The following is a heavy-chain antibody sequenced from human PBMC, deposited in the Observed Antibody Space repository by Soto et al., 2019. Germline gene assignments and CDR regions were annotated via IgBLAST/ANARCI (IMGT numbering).Heavy chain of an antibody. CDR1: GFTFDDYA. CDR2: ISWNSGSI. V-gene: IGHV3-9*01. CDR3: AKDTLMRFWSGYPPLDYYYGMDV. J-gene: IGHJ6*02. Sequence: EVQLVESGGGLVQPGRSLRLSCAASGFTFDDYATHWVRQAPGKGLEWVSGISWNSGSIGYADSVKGRFTISRDNAKNSLYLQMNSLRAEDTALYYCAKDTLMRFWSGYPPLDYYYGMDVWGQGTTVTVSS. D-gene: IGHD3-3*01.